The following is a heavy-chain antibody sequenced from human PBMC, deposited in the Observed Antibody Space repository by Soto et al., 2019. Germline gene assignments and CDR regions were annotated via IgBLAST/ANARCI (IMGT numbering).Heavy chain of an antibody. CDR2: IYPSGNT. CDR1: GASLSSYY. V-gene: IGHV4-4*07. Sequence: QVQLQESGPGLVKSSETLSLTCTVSGASLSSYYWSWIRQPAGKGLEWLGRIYPSGNTNYQSSLKRRVTKSVDTSKNQFSLKLSSLTAADTAVYYCARGSLQFDPWGQGTLVTVSS. CDR3: ARGSLQFDP. J-gene: IGHJ5*02.